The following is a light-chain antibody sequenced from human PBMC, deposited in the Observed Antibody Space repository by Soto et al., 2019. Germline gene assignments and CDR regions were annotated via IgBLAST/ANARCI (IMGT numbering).Light chain of an antibody. CDR1: SSDVGGYNY. CDR3: GSFTSSTTV. V-gene: IGLV2-14*03. J-gene: IGLJ3*02. CDR2: DVS. Sequence: QSALTQPASVSGSPGQSITISCTGASSDVGGYNYVSWYQQHPGKAPKVMIYDVSNRPSGVSNRFSGSKSGNTASLTISGLQAEDEAEYYCGSFTSSTTVFGGGSKLTVL.